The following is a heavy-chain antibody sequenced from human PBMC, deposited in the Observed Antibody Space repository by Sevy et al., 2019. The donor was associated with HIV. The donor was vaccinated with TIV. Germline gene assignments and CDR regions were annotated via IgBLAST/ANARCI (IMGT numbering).Heavy chain of an antibody. Sequence: GGSLRLSCAASGFTFSSYSMNWVRQAPGKGLERVSSISSSSSYIYYADSVKGRFTISRDNAKNSLYLQMNSLRAEDTAVYYCARESGGYSYGYLVDFDYWGQGTLVTVSS. J-gene: IGHJ4*02. V-gene: IGHV3-21*01. D-gene: IGHD5-18*01. CDR2: ISSSSSYI. CDR3: ARESGGYSYGYLVDFDY. CDR1: GFTFSSYS.